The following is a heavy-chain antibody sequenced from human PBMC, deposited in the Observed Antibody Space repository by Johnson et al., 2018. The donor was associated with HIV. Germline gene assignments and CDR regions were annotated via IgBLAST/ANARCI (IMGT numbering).Heavy chain of an antibody. J-gene: IGHJ3*02. CDR1: GFTFSNAW. Sequence: QVQLVESGGGLVQPGGSLRLSCAASGFTFSNAWMSWVRQAPGKGLEWVAVISFDGSNKYNADSVKGRFIISRDNSQNTLSLQMHSLRAEDTAVYYCAGERARQELGLDGAFDIWGQGTTVSVS. V-gene: IGHV3-30*03. D-gene: IGHD6-13*01. CDR3: AGERARQELGLDGAFDI. CDR2: ISFDGSNK.